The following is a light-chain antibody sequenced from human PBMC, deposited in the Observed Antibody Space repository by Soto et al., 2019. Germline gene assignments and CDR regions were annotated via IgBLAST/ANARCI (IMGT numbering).Light chain of an antibody. CDR1: QSVSSN. CDR2: GAF. CDR3: QQYNDWPLT. V-gene: IGKV3-15*01. J-gene: IGKJ1*01. Sequence: EIVMTQSPFTLSVSPGERVTLYCRASQSVSSNLAWYQQKPGQAPSLLIYGAFTRASGIPARFSGTGSGTEFTLTSSSLQSEDFALYYCQQYNDWPLTFGQGNKVDI.